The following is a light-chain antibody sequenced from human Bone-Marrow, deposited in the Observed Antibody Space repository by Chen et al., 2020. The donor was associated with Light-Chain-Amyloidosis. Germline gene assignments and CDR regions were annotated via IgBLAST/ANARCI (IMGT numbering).Light chain of an antibody. CDR3: QQRSNWPPYT. CDR1: QSITTY. CDR2: DAS. J-gene: IGKJ2*01. Sequence: EIVLTQSPATLSLSTGERDTLSCRASQSITTYLAWYQQKPGQAPRLLIHDASIRATGTPARFSGSGSGTDFTLTISSLEPEDFAVYYCQQRSNWPPYTFGQGTKLEIK. V-gene: IGKV3-11*01.